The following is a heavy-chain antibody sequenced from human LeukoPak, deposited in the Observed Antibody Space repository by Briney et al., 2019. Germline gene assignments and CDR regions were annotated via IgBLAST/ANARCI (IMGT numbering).Heavy chain of an antibody. CDR3: AEDGKIRPIVVVPAAYDY. CDR2: ISGSSGST. D-gene: IGHD2-2*01. J-gene: IGHJ4*02. V-gene: IGHV3-23*01. CDR1: GFTFSSYA. Sequence: GGSLRLSCAASGFTFSSYAMSWVRQAPGKGLEWVSAISGSSGSTYYADSVKGRFTISRDNSKNTLYLQMNSLRAEDTAVYYCAEDGKIRPIVVVPAAYDYWGQGTLVTVSS.